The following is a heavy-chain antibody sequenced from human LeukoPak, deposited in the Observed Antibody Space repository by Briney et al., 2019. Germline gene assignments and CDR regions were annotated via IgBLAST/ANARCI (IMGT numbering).Heavy chain of an antibody. CDR1: GYTFTGYY. CDR2: INPNSGGT. D-gene: IGHD6-19*01. V-gene: IGHV1-2*02. Sequence: GASVKVSCKASGYTFTGYYMHWVRQAPGQGLEWMGWINPNSGGTNYAQKFQGRVTMTRDTSISTAYMELSRLRSDDTAVYYCAKESSGWSPLAVLDYWGQGTLVTVSS. J-gene: IGHJ4*02. CDR3: AKESSGWSPLAVLDY.